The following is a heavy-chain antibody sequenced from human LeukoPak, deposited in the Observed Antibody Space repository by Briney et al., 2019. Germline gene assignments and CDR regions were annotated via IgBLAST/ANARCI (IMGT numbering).Heavy chain of an antibody. CDR1: GGSFSGYY. J-gene: IGHJ5*02. V-gene: IGHV4-34*01. D-gene: IGHD3-10*01. CDR2: INHSGST. CDR3: ARVPLYYYGSGPPGFDP. Sequence: PSETLSLTCAVYGGSFSGYYWSWIRQPPGKGLEWIGEINHSGSTNYNPSLKSRVTISVDTSKNQFSLKLSSVTAADTAVYYCARVPLYYYGSGPPGFDPWGQGTLVTVSS.